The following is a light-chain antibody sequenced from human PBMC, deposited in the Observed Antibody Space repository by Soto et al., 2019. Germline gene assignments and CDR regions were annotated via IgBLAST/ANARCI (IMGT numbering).Light chain of an antibody. V-gene: IGKV3-11*01. J-gene: IGKJ3*01. CDR1: QSVSSY. CDR2: DAS. CDR3: QQRSNSPPFT. Sequence: EIVLTQSPATLSLSPGERATLSCRASQSVSSYVAWYQQKPGQAPRLLIYDASNRATGIPARFSGSGSGTDFTLTTSSLEPEGFAVYYCQQRSNSPPFTFGPGTKVDIK.